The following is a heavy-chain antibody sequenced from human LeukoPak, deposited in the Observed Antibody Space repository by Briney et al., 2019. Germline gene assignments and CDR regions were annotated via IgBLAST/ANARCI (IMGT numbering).Heavy chain of an antibody. V-gene: IGHV4-59*01. CDR2: IYYSGST. Sequence: KPSETLSLTCTVSGGSISSYYWSWIRQPPGKGLEWIGYIYYSGSTNYNPSLKSRVTLSVDTSKNQFSLKLSSVTAADTAVYYCARGILGTYYDIPENWFDPWGQGTLVTVSS. J-gene: IGHJ5*02. CDR1: GGSISSYY. CDR3: ARGILGTYYDIPENWFDP. D-gene: IGHD3-9*01.